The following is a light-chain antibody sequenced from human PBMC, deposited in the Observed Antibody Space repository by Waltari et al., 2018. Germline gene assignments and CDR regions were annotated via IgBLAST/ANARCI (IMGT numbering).Light chain of an antibody. CDR1: PPNIGNNY. Sequence: QSVLTQPPSVSAAPGQKVSISCSGSPPNIGNNYVSWYQQFPGEAPKVLIYGNDKRTTGIPDRFSGSKSGTSATLDITGLQTGDEAVYYCGTWDNTLSAVFGGGTKVTVL. CDR3: GTWDNTLSAV. CDR2: GND. J-gene: IGLJ2*01. V-gene: IGLV1-51*02.